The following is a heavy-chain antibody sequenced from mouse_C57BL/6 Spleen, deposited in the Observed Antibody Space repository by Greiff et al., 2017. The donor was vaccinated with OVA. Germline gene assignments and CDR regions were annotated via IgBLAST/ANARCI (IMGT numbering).Heavy chain of an antibody. Sequence: QVQLQQPGAELVKPGASVKLSCKASGYTFTSYWMQWVKQRPGQGLEWIGEIDPSDSYTNSNQKFKGKATLTVDTSSSTAYMQLSSLTSEDSAVYYCARDDSAWFAYWGQGTLVTVSA. J-gene: IGHJ3*01. CDR1: GYTFTSYW. V-gene: IGHV1-50*01. CDR3: ARDDSAWFAY. CDR2: IDPSDSYT. D-gene: IGHD2-4*01.